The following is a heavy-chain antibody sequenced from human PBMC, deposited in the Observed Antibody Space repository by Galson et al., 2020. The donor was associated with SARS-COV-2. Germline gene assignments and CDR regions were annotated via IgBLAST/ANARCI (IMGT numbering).Heavy chain of an antibody. J-gene: IGHJ6*02. CDR2: IYYTGNT. CDR3: ARDTPNYGMDV. Sequence: SETLSLTCTVSGGFITGYYWSWVRQPPGKGLEWIGNIYYTGNTKYNPSLKSRITESIDTSKNQFSLKLSSVTAADTAVYYCARDTPNYGMDVWGQGTTVTVS. V-gene: IGHV4-59*08. CDR1: GGFITGYY. D-gene: IGHD2-15*01.